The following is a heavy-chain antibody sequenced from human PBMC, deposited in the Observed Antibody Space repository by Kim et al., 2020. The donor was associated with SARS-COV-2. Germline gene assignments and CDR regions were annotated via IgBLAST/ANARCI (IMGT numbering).Heavy chain of an antibody. CDR2: T. D-gene: IGHD6-19*01. V-gene: IGHV3-23*01. CDR3: AKQVKSGWPDY. J-gene: IGHJ4*02. Sequence: TNYADSGKGRFTISRDNSKNTLYLQMNSLRAEDTAVYYCAKQVKSGWPDYWGQGTLVTVSS.